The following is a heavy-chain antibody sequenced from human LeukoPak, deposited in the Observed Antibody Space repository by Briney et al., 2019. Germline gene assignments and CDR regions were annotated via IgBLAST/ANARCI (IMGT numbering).Heavy chain of an antibody. CDR3: ARTSGYYKVGAFDI. J-gene: IGHJ3*02. D-gene: IGHD3-22*01. CDR1: GFTFSSYS. CDR2: ISSSSSYI. V-gene: IGHV3-21*01. Sequence: GGSLRLSCAASGFTFSSYSMNWVRQAPGKGLEWVSSISSSSSYIYYADSVKGRFTNSRDNAKNSLYLQMNSLRAEDTAVYYCARTSGYYKVGAFDIWGQGTMVTVSS.